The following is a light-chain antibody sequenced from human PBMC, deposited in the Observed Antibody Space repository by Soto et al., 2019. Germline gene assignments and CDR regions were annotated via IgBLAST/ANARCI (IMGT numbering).Light chain of an antibody. J-gene: IGKJ4*01. CDR1: RDISSY. V-gene: IGKV1-27*01. CDR2: AAS. CDR3: QTYHSAPLT. Sequence: DIQMTQSPSSLSASVGDRVTITCRASRDISSYLAWYQQKPGRVPKLLIYAASTLQSGVPSRFSGGGSGTDFTLTIHSLQPEDVATYYCQTYHSAPLTFGGGTKVEIK.